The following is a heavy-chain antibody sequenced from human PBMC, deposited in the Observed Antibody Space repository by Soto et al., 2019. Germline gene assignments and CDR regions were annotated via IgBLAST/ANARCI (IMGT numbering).Heavy chain of an antibody. V-gene: IGHV3-30*18. J-gene: IGHJ5*02. D-gene: IGHD4-17*01. CDR1: GFTFSSYG. CDR2: ISYDGSNK. Sequence: PGGSLRLCCAASGFTFSSYGMHWVRQAPGKGLEWVAVISYDGSNKYYADSVKGRFTISRDNSKNTLYLQMNSLRAEDTAVYYCAKDTEGGDYVPNWFDPWGQGTLVTVSS. CDR3: AKDTEGGDYVPNWFDP.